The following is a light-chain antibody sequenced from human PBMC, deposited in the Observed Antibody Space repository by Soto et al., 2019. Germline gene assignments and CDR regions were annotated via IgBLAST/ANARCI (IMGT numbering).Light chain of an antibody. CDR1: QSVSSY. Sequence: EIVLTPSPATLSLSPGERATLPCRASQSVSSYLAWYQQKPGQAPRLLIYDASNRATGIPARFSGSGSGTDFTLTISSLEPEDFAVYYCQQRSNWHRVLPFGGGTKVDIK. CDR2: DAS. CDR3: QQRSNWHRVLP. J-gene: IGKJ4*01. V-gene: IGKV3-11*01.